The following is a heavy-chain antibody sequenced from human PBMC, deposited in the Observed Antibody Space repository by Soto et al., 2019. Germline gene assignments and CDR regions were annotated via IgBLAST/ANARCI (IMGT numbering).Heavy chain of an antibody. CDR3: ATAGSYRFDQ. V-gene: IGHV3-74*01. Sequence: GGSLRLSCATSVFTFSNYWIHWVRQAPGEGLVWVSRINPDATTINYADSVKGRFTVSRDNAKNTLYLQMNSLRAEDTAVYYCATAGSYRFDQWGQGTLVTVS. D-gene: IGHD3-10*01. CDR1: VFTFSNYW. CDR2: INPDATTI. J-gene: IGHJ4*02.